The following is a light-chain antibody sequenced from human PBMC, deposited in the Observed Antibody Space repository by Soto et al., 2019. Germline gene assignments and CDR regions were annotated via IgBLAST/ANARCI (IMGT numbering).Light chain of an antibody. CDR1: NIGSES. Sequence: SYELTQPPSVSVAPGKTATITCGGNNIGSESVHWYQQMPGHAPVLVISYDSDRPSGIPERFSGSNSGNTATLPISRVEAGDEADYYCQVWDTNVVFGGGTKLTVL. V-gene: IGLV3-21*04. CDR3: QVWDTNVV. J-gene: IGLJ2*01. CDR2: YDS.